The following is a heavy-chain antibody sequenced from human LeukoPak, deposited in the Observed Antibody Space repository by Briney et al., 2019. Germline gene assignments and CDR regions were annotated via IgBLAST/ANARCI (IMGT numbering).Heavy chain of an antibody. V-gene: IGHV3-7*04. CDR3: ARWSGSRHSVDY. Sequence: GGSLRLSCAASGFTFNSYWMTWVRQSPGKGLGWVAHIRQDGSEEYYVDSVKGRFTISRDSANNSLYLQMNSLRVEDTAVYYCARWSGSRHSVDYWGQGTLVTVSP. CDR1: GFTFNSYW. D-gene: IGHD1-26*01. CDR2: IRQDGSEE. J-gene: IGHJ4*02.